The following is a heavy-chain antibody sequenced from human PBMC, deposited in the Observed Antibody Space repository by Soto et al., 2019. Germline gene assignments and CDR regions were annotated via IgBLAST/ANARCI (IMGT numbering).Heavy chain of an antibody. CDR2: IKQDESEK. J-gene: IGHJ4*01. D-gene: IGHD2-2*02. V-gene: IGHV3-7*03. Sequence: LRLSCAASGFYFSRYWMNWVRQAPGKGLEWVANIKQDESEKYYVDSVKGRFTISRDNVKNSLYLQMNSLRAEDTAVYYCARDEGYCTSASCYTRLDYWGRGALVTVSS. CDR1: GFYFSRYW. CDR3: ARDEGYCTSASCYTRLDY.